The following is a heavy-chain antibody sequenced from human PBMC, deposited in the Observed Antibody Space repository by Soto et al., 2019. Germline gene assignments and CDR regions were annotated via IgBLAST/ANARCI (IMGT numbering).Heavy chain of an antibody. CDR2: ISAFNGKT. CDR3: ARDRVPKSSGFFPFDY. Sequence: QIPLVQSGAEVKKPGASVKVSCTASGYTFNIYGINWVRQAPGQGLEWMGWISAFNGKTNYAQNVQGRVTMTTDTSTSTAYVELRSLRSDDTAVYYCARDRVPKSSGFFPFDYWGHGTLVTVSS. D-gene: IGHD3-22*01. J-gene: IGHJ4*01. V-gene: IGHV1-18*01. CDR1: GYTFNIYG.